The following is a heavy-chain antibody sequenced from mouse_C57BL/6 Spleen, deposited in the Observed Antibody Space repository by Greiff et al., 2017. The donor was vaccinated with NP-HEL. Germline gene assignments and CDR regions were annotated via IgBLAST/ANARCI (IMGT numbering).Heavy chain of an antibody. J-gene: IGHJ4*01. CDR1: GYTFTDHT. CDR2: IYPRDGST. Sequence: VQLQQSDAELVKPGASVKISCKVSGYTFTDHTIHWMKQRPEQGLEWIGYIYPRDGSTKYNEKFKGKAKLTADKSSSTAYMQLNSLTSEDSAVYFCARWALLTLYAMDYWGQGTSVTVSS. CDR3: ARWALLTLYAMDY. V-gene: IGHV1-78*01. D-gene: IGHD2-1*01.